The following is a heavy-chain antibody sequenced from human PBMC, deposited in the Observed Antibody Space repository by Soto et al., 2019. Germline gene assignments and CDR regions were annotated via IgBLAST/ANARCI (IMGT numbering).Heavy chain of an antibody. V-gene: IGHV3-21*01. CDR2: ISSSSSYI. CDR1: GFTFSSYS. Sequence: LRLSCAASGFTFSSYSMNWVRRAPGKGLEWVSSISSSSSYIYYADSVKGRFTISRDNAENSPYLQMNSLRAEDTAVYYCARGIYYDFWSGYLYGMDVWGQGTTVTVSS. D-gene: IGHD3-3*01. CDR3: ARGIYYDFWSGYLYGMDV. J-gene: IGHJ6*02.